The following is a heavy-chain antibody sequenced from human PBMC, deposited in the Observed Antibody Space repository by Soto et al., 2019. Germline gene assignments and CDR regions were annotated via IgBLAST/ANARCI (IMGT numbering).Heavy chain of an antibody. CDR3: ARDVYMQGGPPPKTDSMVV. CDR1: GFTFRNYA. CDR2: ISYDGDNT. V-gene: IGHV3-30-3*01. J-gene: IGHJ6*02. D-gene: IGHD2-8*01. Sequence: PGGSLRLSCSVSGFTFRNYALHWVRQAPGKGLEWVSLISYDGDNTYYADSVKGRVTISRDNSENTLYLQMNSLRLEDTAIYYCARDVYMQGGPPPKTDSMVVLGQGTTGHVSS.